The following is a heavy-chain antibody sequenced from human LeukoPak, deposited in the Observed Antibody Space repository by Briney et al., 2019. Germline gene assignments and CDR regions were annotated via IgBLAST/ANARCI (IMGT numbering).Heavy chain of an antibody. CDR3: ARGSGVLLWFGELYPYYFDY. CDR2: INPNSGGT. D-gene: IGHD3-10*01. CDR1: GYTFTGYY. V-gene: IGHV1-2*02. J-gene: IGHJ4*02. Sequence: ASVKVSCKASGYTFTGYYMHWVRQAPGQGLEWMGWINPNSGGTNYAQKFQGRVTMTRDTSISTAYMELSSLRSEDTAVYYCARGSGVLLWFGELYPYYFDYWGQGTLVTVSS.